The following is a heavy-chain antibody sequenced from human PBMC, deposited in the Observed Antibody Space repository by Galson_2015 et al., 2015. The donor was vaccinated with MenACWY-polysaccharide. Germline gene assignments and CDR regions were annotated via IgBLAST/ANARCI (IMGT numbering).Heavy chain of an antibody. J-gene: IGHJ4*02. CDR2: INPNNGGT. V-gene: IGHV1-2*02. CDR1: GYTFIGYY. Sequence: SVKVSCKASGYTFIGYYMHWVRQAPGQGLEWMGWINPNNGGTDFARKFRGRITMPRDTSISTAYMELNRLTSDDTAVYYCAREQDSRSLDYWGQGTLVTVSS. CDR3: AREQDSRSLDY. D-gene: IGHD4-11*01.